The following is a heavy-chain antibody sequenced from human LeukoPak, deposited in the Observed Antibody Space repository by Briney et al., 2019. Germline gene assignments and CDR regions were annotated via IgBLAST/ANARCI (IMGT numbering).Heavy chain of an antibody. CDR2: ISGSGGST. CDR1: GFTFSSYA. CDR3: AKGVMTTVTPYYYMDV. D-gene: IGHD4-11*01. Sequence: PGGSLRLSCAASGFTFSSYAMSWVRQAPGKGLEWVSAISGSGGSTYYADSVKGRFTISRDNSKNTLYLQMNSLRAEDTAVYYCAKGVMTTVTPYYYMDVWGKGTTFTVSS. J-gene: IGHJ6*03. V-gene: IGHV3-23*01.